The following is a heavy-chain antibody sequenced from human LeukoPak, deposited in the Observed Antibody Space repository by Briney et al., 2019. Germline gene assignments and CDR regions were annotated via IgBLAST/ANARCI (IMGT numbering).Heavy chain of an antibody. Sequence: GGSLRLSCAASGFTFSSYWMSWVRQAPGKGLEWVANIKQDGSDKNYVDSVKGRFTISEDNAKNLLSLEMNGLRAEDTAVYYCATYKNQLRTVHFDYWGQGTLVTVSS. D-gene: IGHD1-1*01. V-gene: IGHV3-7*02. CDR2: IKQDGSDK. CDR3: ATYKNQLRTVHFDY. J-gene: IGHJ4*02. CDR1: GFTFSSYW.